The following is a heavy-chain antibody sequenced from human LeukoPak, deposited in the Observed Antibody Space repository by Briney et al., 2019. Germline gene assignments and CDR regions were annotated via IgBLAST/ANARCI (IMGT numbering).Heavy chain of an antibody. CDR1: GGSISSHY. Sequence: PSETLSLTCTVSGGSISSHYWNWIRQPPGRGLEWIGYISYRGSTNYNPSLKSRVTISVDTSKNQFSLKLSSVTAADTAVYYCARGANWVPPDYWGQGTLVTFSS. CDR2: ISYRGST. J-gene: IGHJ4*02. CDR3: ARGANWVPPDY. D-gene: IGHD7-27*01. V-gene: IGHV4-59*11.